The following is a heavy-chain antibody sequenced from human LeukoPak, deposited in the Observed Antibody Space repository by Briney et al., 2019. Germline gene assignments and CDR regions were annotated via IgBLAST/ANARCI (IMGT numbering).Heavy chain of an antibody. CDR1: GGSISPYY. D-gene: IGHD1-1*01. CDR2: ILYSGTTT. J-gene: IGHJ4*02. Sequence: PSETLSLTCTVSGGSISPYYWSWIRQTPGKGLEWIGYILYSGTTTNYNPSLKSRVTISVDTSRNQFSLKLSSVTAADTAVYYCARVGDWNDLVYWGQGTLVTVSS. CDR3: ARVGDWNDLVY. V-gene: IGHV4-59*01.